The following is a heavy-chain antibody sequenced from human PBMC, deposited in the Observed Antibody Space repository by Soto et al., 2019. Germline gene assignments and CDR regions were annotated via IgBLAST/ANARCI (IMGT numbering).Heavy chain of an antibody. D-gene: IGHD3-16*01. CDR3: ARGPEGDNFDY. J-gene: IGHJ4*02. Sequence: ASVKVSCKTSGYTFTNFDINWVRQATGQGLEWMGWMNPNSGNTGYSQKFQGRVTMTRNTSISTAYMELSSLRSDDTAVYYCARGPEGDNFDYCGQGTLVTVSS. CDR2: MNPNSGNT. CDR1: GYTFTNFD. V-gene: IGHV1-8*01.